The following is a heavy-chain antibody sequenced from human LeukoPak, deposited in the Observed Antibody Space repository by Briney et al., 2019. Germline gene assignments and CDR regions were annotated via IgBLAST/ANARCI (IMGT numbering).Heavy chain of an antibody. Sequence: ASVKVSCKASGYTFTQYYMHWVRQAPGQGLEWMGIINPSGGATTYAQKFRDRVTMTRDTSTSTVYMELNSLRSEDTAVYYCGLGYCSRANCYFTLDSWGQGTLVTVSS. D-gene: IGHD2-15*01. CDR1: GYTFTQYY. CDR2: INPSGGAT. J-gene: IGHJ4*02. V-gene: IGHV1-46*01. CDR3: GLGYCSRANCYFTLDS.